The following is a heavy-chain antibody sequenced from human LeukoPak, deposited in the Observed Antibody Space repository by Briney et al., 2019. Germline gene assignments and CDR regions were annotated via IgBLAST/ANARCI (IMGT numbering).Heavy chain of an antibody. V-gene: IGHV4-61*02. CDR3: ARGEDQLLYDY. J-gene: IGHJ4*02. CDR1: GGSISSGTYY. D-gene: IGHD2-2*02. Sequence: SETLSLTCTVSGGSISSGTYYWSWIRQPAGKGLEWIGRIFASGITNYNPSLKSRVTISIDTSKNQFSLKLNSVTAADTAVYYCARGEDQLLYDYWGQGTLVTVSS. CDR2: IFASGIT.